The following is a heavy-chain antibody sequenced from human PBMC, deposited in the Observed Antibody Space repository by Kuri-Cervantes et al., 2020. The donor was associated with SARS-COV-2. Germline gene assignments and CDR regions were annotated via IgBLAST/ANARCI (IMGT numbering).Heavy chain of an antibody. D-gene: IGHD3-10*01. J-gene: IGHJ4*02. V-gene: IGHV3-49*04. CDR1: GFTFGDYA. CDR2: IRSKAYGGTT. Sequence: GESLKISGTSSGFTFGDYAMSWVRQAPGKGLEGVGFIRSKAYGGTTEYAASVKGRFTISRDDSKSIAYLQMNSLKTEDTAVYYCTRDKNAGFGEPNDYWGQGTLVTVSS. CDR3: TRDKNAGFGEPNDY.